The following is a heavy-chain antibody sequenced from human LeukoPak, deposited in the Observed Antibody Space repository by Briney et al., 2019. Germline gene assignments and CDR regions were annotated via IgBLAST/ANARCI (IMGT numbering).Heavy chain of an antibody. CDR1: GYTFTSYY. CDR2: INPSGGST. V-gene: IGHV1-46*01. Sequence: ASVKVSCKASGYTFTSYYMHWVRQAPGQGLEWMGIINPSGGSTSYAQKFQGRVTMTRDMSTSTVYMELSSLRSEDTAVYYCARDRYCSGGSCYKAPSWFDPWGQGTLVTVSS. J-gene: IGHJ5*02. D-gene: IGHD2-15*01. CDR3: ARDRYCSGGSCYKAPSWFDP.